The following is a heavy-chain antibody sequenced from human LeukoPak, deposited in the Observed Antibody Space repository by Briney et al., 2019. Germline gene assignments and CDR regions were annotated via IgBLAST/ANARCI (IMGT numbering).Heavy chain of an antibody. CDR2: ISGSDGTT. J-gene: IGHJ6*02. CDR1: GFTFSIYA. CDR3: ARAMDV. Sequence: GGSLRLSCAASGFTFSIYAMSWVRQAPGRGLEWVSVISGSDGTTYYADSVKGRFTISRDNSKNTLYLQMNSLRAEDTAVYYCARAMDVWGQGTTVTVSS. V-gene: IGHV3-23*01.